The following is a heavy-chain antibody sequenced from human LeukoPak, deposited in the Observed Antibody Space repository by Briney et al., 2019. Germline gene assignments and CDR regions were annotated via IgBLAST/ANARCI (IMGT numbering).Heavy chain of an antibody. D-gene: IGHD2-15*01. V-gene: IGHV3-7*01. CDR2: INQDGRTI. J-gene: IGHJ6*03. CDR3: ARDLQVYCSGGSCPNSYYYYCYMDV. CDR1: GFPFSTYW. Sequence: GGSLRLSCAASGFPFSTYWMNWIRQAPGKGLEWVANINQDGRTINYGDPVKGRFTISRDNARNSLYLQMTSLRAEDTALYYCARDLQVYCSGGSCPNSYYYYCYMDVWGKGTTVTISS.